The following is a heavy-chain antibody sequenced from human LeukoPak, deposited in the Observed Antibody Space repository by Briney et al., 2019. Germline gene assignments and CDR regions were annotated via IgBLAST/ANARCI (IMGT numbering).Heavy chain of an antibody. CDR2: ISYDGSNK. CDR3: ASNQWPNWYFDL. V-gene: IGHV3-30-3*01. J-gene: IGHJ2*01. Sequence: GGSLRLSCAASGFTFSSYAMHWVRQAPGKGLEWVAVISYDGSNKYYADSVKGRFTISRDNSKNTLYLQMNSLRAEDTAVYYCASNQWPNWYFDLWGRGALVTVSS. CDR1: GFTFSSYA. D-gene: IGHD6-19*01.